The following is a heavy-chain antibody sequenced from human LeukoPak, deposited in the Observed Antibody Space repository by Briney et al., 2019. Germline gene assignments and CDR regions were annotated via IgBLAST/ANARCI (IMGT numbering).Heavy chain of an antibody. CDR2: ISSSSSYI. V-gene: IGHV3-21*01. CDR1: AFIFSSYG. J-gene: IGHJ6*03. CDR3: ARVYSSSWYSGYLYMDL. D-gene: IGHD6-13*01. Sequence: GSLRLSCAASAFIFSSYGMHWVRQAPGKGLEWVSSISSSSSYIYYADSVKGRFTISRDNTKKSLYLQMSGLRAEDTAVYYCARVYSSSWYSGYLYMDLWGKGTTVTVSS.